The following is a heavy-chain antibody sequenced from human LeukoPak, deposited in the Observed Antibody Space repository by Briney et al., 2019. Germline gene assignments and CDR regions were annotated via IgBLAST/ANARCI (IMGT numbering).Heavy chain of an antibody. D-gene: IGHD1-14*01. CDR1: GYTFASYD. V-gene: IGHV1-8*01. Sequence: ASVKVSCMASGYTFASYDINWVRQATGQGLEWMGWMNPNSGNTGYAQKFQGRVTMTRNTSISTAYMELSSLRSEETAVYYCARGSRRPGDPIVYWGQGTLVTVSS. J-gene: IGHJ4*02. CDR3: ARGSRRPGDPIVY. CDR2: MNPNSGNT.